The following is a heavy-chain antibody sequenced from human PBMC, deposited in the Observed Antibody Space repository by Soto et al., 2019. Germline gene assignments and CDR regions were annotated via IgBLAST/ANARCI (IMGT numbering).Heavy chain of an antibody. D-gene: IGHD3-10*01. CDR3: ARDYYGSGSHDS. V-gene: IGHV3-7*03. CDR2: IKQDGSVK. CDR1: GFTPSNYW. Sequence: PVGSLRLSCAASGFTPSNYWISWVRQAPGKGLEWVANIKQDGSVKYYVDSVKGRFTISRDNAKSSLYLQMNSLRAEDTALYYCARDYYGSGSHDSWGQGTLVTVSS. J-gene: IGHJ5*01.